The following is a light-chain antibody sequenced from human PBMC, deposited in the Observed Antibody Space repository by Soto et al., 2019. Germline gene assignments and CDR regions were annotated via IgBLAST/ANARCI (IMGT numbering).Light chain of an antibody. Sequence: EIVMTQSPATLSVSPGERATLSCRASQSVSSNLAWYQQKPGQAPRLLIYGASTRATGIPARFSGSGSGIEFTLTISSLQSEDFAVYYCQQYNNWPLWTFGQGTKVYIK. CDR3: QQYNNWPLWT. CDR1: QSVSSN. V-gene: IGKV3-15*01. CDR2: GAS. J-gene: IGKJ1*01.